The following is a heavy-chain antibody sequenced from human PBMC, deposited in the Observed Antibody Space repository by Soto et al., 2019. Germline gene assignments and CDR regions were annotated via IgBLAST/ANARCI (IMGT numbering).Heavy chain of an antibody. J-gene: IGHJ5*02. V-gene: IGHV4-59*01. CDR3: ARYYYDSSGYYYGWFDP. CDR1: GDSISTYY. Sequence: SETVALTCTVSGDSISTYYWSWIRQPPGKGLEWIAYIYYTGNTYYNPSLKSRVTISMDTSKNQFSLKLSFVTAADTVVYYCARYYYDSSGYYYGWFDPWGQGTLVTVSS. CDR2: IYYTGNT. D-gene: IGHD3-22*01.